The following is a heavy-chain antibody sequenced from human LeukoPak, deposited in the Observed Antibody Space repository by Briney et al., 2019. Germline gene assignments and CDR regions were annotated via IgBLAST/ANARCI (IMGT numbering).Heavy chain of an antibody. Sequence: PSETLSLTCTVSGGSISSSSYYWGWIRQPPGKGLEWIGNIYYSGSTYYNPSLKSRVTISVDTSKNQFSLKLSSVTAADTAVYYCARFPYYYGMDVWGQGTTVTVSS. CDR2: IYYSGST. CDR1: GGSISSSSYY. CDR3: ARFPYYYGMDV. V-gene: IGHV4-39*01. J-gene: IGHJ6*02.